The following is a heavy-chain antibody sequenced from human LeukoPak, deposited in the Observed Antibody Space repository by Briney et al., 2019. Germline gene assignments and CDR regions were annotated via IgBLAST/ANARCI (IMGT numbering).Heavy chain of an antibody. CDR3: ARHEVLRFLEWSNWFDP. V-gene: IGHV3-7*01. CDR1: GFTFSSYW. J-gene: IGHJ5*02. D-gene: IGHD3-3*01. Sequence: GGSLRLSCAASGFTFSSYWMSWVRQAPGKGLEWVANIKQDGSEKYYVDSVKGRFTISRDNAKNSLYLQMNSPRAEDTAVYYCARHEVLRFLEWSNWFDPWGQGTLVTVSS. CDR2: IKQDGSEK.